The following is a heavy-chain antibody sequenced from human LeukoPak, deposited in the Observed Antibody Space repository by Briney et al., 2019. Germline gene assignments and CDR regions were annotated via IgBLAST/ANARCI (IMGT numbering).Heavy chain of an antibody. J-gene: IGHJ4*02. D-gene: IGHD7-27*01. Sequence: GGSLRLSCAASGFTFSNHWMTWVRQTPGKGLVWVSRINSDGSGTSYADSVEGRFTISRDNAKNTLYLQMNSLKGEDTAVYYCATSLGPLTEYWGQGTLVTVSS. CDR3: ATSLGPLTEY. CDR1: GFTFSNHW. CDR2: INSDGSGT. V-gene: IGHV3-74*01.